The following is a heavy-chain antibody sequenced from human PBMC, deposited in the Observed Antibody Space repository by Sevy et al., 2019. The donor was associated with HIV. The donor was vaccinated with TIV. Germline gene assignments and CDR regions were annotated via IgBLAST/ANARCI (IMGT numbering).Heavy chain of an antibody. Sequence: GGSLRLSCAASGFTFSSYGMHWVRQAPGKGLEWVAVIWYDGSNKYYADSVKGRFTISRDNSKNTLYLQMNSLRAEDTAVYYCAKVEAAAGWCSYYDYYMVVWGKGTTVTDSS. J-gene: IGHJ6*03. V-gene: IGHV3-33*06. D-gene: IGHD6-13*01. CDR2: IWYDGSNK. CDR1: GFTFSSYG. CDR3: AKVEAAAGWCSYYDYYMVV.